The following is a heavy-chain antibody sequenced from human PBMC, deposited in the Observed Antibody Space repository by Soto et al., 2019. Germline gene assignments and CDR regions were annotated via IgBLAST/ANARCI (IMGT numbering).Heavy chain of an antibody. V-gene: IGHV1-69*02. D-gene: IGHD5-18*01. CDR1: GGTFSSYT. J-gene: IGHJ2*01. CDR3: AGYPNTERHWYFDL. CDR2: IIPILGIA. Sequence: QVQLVQSGAEVKKPGSSVKVSCKASGGTFSSYTISWVRQAPGQGREWMGRIIPILGIANYAQKLQGRVTITADKSTSTANMELRSLRSEDRAVYYCAGYPNTERHWYFDLWGRGTLVTVSS.